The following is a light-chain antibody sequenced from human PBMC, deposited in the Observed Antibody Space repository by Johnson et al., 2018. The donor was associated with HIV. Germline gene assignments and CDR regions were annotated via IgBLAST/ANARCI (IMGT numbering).Light chain of an antibody. V-gene: IGLV1-51*01. CDR2: ENN. Sequence: QSVLTQPPSVSAAPGQKVTISCSGSSSNIGNTYVSWYQQLPGTAPKLLIYENNKRPSGIPDRFSGSKSDTSATLGINGLQPGDKADHYCGTWDVCLRAYVFGTGTEVTVL. CDR3: GTWDVCLRAYV. CDR1: SSNIGNTY. J-gene: IGLJ1*01.